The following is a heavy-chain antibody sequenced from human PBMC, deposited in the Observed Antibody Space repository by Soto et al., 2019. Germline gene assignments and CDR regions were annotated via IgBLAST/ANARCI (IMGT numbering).Heavy chain of an antibody. V-gene: IGHV3-30-3*01. J-gene: IGHJ4*02. CDR1: GFTFSSYA. CDR3: ARGGSSWYKELDY. Sequence: GGSLRLSCAASGFTFSSYAMHWVRQAPGKGLEWVAVISYDGSNKYYADSVKGRFTISRDNSKNTLYLQMNSLRAEDTAVYYCARGGSSWYKELDYWGQGTLVTVSS. CDR2: ISYDGSNK. D-gene: IGHD6-13*01.